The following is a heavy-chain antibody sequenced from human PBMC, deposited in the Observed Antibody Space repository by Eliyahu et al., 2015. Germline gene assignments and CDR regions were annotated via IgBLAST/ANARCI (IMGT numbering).Heavy chain of an antibody. J-gene: IGHJ4*02. CDR2: ISGSGDST. Sequence: EVQLLESGGGLVQPGGSLRLSCAASGFXFNNYAMSWVRQAPGKGLEWVSGISGSGDSTYYADSVKGRFTISRDNSKNFLYLQMDSLRAEDTALYYCAKHKALTAGSFDHWGQGTLATVSS. V-gene: IGHV3-23*01. CDR3: AKHKALTAGSFDH. CDR1: GFXFNNYA.